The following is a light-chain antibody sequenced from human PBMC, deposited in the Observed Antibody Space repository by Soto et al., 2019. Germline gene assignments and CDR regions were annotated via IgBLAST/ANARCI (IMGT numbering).Light chain of an antibody. CDR2: RAS. CDR1: QNIYSN. Sequence: IVMTQSPATLSVSPGERATLSCRCSQNIYSNVAWYQQRPGQAPRLLIYRASTRATGIPARFSGSGSETEFTLIISILPSEDFTVYCCLQYHNLWAFGQGTKVDI. CDR3: LQYHNLWA. V-gene: IGKV3-15*01. J-gene: IGKJ1*01.